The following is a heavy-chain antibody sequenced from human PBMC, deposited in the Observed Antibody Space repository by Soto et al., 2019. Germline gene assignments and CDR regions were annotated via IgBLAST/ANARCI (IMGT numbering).Heavy chain of an antibody. CDR1: GYTFTSSG. J-gene: IGHJ4*02. Sequence: ASVKVSCKASGYTFTSSGISWVRQAPGQGLEWMGWINTYNHNTNYAQKLQGRVTMTTDTSTNTAYMELRSLRSDDTAVYYCARDSRYCSGTSCHQSCDYWGLGTLVTVSS. D-gene: IGHD2-15*01. CDR3: ARDSRYCSGTSCHQSCDY. V-gene: IGHV1-18*01. CDR2: INTYNHNT.